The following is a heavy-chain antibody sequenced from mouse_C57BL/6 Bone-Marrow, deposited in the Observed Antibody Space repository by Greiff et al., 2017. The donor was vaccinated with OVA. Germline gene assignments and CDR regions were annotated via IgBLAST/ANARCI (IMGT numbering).Heavy chain of an antibody. J-gene: IGHJ3*01. V-gene: IGHV1-55*01. CDR1: GYTFTSYW. CDR3: ASCGDDEAWFAY. Sequence: QVQLQQPGAELVKPGASVKMSCKASGYTFTSYWITWVKQRPGQGLEWIGDIYPGSGSTNYNEKFKSKATLTVDTSSSTAYMQLSSLTSEDSAVYYCASCGDDEAWFAYWGQGTLVTGSA. D-gene: IGHD2-12*01. CDR2: IYPGSGST.